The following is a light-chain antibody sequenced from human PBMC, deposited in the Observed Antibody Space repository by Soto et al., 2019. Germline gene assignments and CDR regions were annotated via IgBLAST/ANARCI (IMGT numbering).Light chain of an antibody. CDR3: QQYNNWPTIT. CDR2: GGS. V-gene: IGKV3-20*01. CDR1: QSLSSRN. Sequence: EIVRTQSPDTLSLSQGERATLSCRASQSLSSRNLAWYQQKPCQAHRPLIYGGSSRATGIPVRFSGSVSETDFTLTITRLEPEDFAVYYGQQYNNWPTITFCQGTRGEIK. J-gene: IGKJ5*01.